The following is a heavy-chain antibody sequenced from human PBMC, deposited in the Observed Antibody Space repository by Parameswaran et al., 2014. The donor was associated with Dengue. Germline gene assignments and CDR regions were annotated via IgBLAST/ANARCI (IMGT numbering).Heavy chain of an antibody. CDR3: TGTYYGDSLFGY. V-gene: IGHV3-73*01. D-gene: IGHD4-17*01. J-gene: IGHJ4*02. CDR2: IRSKANSYAT. Sequence: VRQMPGKGLEWVGRIRSKANSYATAYAASVKGRFTISRDDSKNTAYLQMNSLKTEDTAVYYCTGTYYGDSLFGYWGQGTLVTVSS.